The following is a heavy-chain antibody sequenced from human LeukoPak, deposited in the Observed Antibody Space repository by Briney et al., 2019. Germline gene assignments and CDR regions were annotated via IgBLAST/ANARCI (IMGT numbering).Heavy chain of an antibody. CDR2: IHYSGST. D-gene: IGHD5-12*01. CDR3: ARDSAQVATIDY. V-gene: IGHV4-30-4*01. J-gene: IGHJ4*02. CDR1: GGSISSGDYY. Sequence: SQTLSLTCTVSGGSISSGDYYWSWIRQPPGKGLEWIGYIHYSGSTYYNPSLNSRVIISLDPSKGQFSLKLSSVTAADTAVYYCARDSAQVATIDYWGQGTLVTVSS.